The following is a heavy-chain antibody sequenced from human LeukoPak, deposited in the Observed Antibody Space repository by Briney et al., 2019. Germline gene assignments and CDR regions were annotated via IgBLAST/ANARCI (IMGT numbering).Heavy chain of an antibody. CDR2: INWNGGIT. D-gene: IGHD2-2*02. CDR1: GFTLEHYG. Sequence: GGSLRLSCEASGFTLEHYGMSWVRQAPGKGVEWVAGINWNGGITGYSDSVRGRFTISRDNSKNTLYLHMDSLRLEDTAVYYCAKDRSGMAYHFDFWGQGTLVIVSS. J-gene: IGHJ4*02. CDR3: AKDRSGMAYHFDF. V-gene: IGHV3-20*04.